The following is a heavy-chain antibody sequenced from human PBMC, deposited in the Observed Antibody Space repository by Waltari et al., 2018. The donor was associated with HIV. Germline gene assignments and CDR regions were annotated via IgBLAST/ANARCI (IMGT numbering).Heavy chain of an antibody. Sequence: DVQLLECGGGRVRWGGPPGPSAAASQFTFLLAYVAWLRHTPHWGLEYVSVIYSDDRTFSADSVKGRFTLSRDISKNILSLHMNALTADDSAIYYWAAKTSRLLWGDYYFGLDVWGRGTSVTVSS. CDR1: QFTFLLAY. J-gene: IGHJ6*02. CDR2: IYSDDRT. D-gene: IGHD1-26*01. V-gene: IGHV3-66*01. CDR3: AAKTSRLLWGDYYFGLDV.